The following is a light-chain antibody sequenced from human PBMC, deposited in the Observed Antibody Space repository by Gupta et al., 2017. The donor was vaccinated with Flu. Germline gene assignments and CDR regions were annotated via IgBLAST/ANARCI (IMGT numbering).Light chain of an antibody. CDR1: QSISSY. CDR3: QHSYSTPRT. CDR2: AAS. J-gene: IGKJ1*01. V-gene: IGKV1-39*01. Sequence: PSSLSASVGDRVTITCRASQSISSYLNWYQQKPGKAPKLLIYAASSLQSGVPSRFSGSGSGTDFTLTISSLQPEDFATYYCQHSYSTPRTFGQGTKVEIK.